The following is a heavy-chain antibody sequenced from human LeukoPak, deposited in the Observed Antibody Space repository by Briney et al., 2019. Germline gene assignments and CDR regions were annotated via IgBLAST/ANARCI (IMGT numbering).Heavy chain of an antibody. J-gene: IGHJ4*02. CDR2: INPDNGGT. CDR1: GYTFTGYY. D-gene: IGHD5-12*01. CDR3: ARDPSNSGYDYLYYFDY. Sequence: ASVKVSCKASGYTFTGYYMHWVQQAPGQGLEWMGWINPDNGGTNYAQKFQGRVTMTRDMSISTAYMKLSRLRSDDTAVYYCARDPSNSGYDYLYYFDYWGQGTLVTVSS. V-gene: IGHV1-2*02.